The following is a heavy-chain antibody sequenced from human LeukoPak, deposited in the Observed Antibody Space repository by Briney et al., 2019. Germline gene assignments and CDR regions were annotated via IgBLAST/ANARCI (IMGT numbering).Heavy chain of an antibody. CDR3: ARGTPGYSGYDSWPC. Sequence: ASVKVSCKASGGTFSSCAISWVRQAPGQGLEWMGGIIPIFGTANYAQKFQGRVTITADESTSTAYMELSSLRSEDTAVYYCARGTPGYSGYDSWPCWGQGTLVTVSS. V-gene: IGHV1-69*01. J-gene: IGHJ4*02. D-gene: IGHD5-12*01. CDR1: GGTFSSCA. CDR2: IIPIFGTA.